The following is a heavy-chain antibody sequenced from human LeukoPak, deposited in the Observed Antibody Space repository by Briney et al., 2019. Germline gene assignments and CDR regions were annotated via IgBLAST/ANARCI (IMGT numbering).Heavy chain of an antibody. Sequence: ASVKVSCKASGYTFTSFGISWVRQAPGQGLEWMGWISAYNGNTNYAQKLQGRVTMTTDTSTSTAYMELRSLRSDDTAVYYCARDLQKPYYDFWSGYYRYYYYGMDVWGQGTTVTVSS. CDR3: ARDLQKPYYDFWSGYYRYYYYGMDV. CDR2: ISAYNGNT. CDR1: GYTFTSFG. V-gene: IGHV1-18*01. J-gene: IGHJ6*02. D-gene: IGHD3-3*01.